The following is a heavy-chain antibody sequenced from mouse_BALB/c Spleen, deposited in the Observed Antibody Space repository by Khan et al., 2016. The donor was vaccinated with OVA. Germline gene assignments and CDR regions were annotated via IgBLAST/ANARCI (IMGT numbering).Heavy chain of an antibody. V-gene: IGHV1-5*01. Sequence: VQLQQPGTILARPGASVKMSCKASGYSFTDYWLHWVKQRPGQGLEWIGGIYPGNGETKYNQKFKGKAKLTAVTSASTANMDLSSLTNEDSAVYYCTRAGYGAFAYWGQGTLVTVSA. CDR2: IYPGNGET. D-gene: IGHD1-1*01. J-gene: IGHJ3*01. CDR3: TRAGYGAFAY. CDR1: GYSFTDYW.